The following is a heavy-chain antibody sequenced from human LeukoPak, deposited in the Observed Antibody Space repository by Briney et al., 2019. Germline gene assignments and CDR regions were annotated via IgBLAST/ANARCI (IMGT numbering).Heavy chain of an antibody. J-gene: IGHJ4*02. CDR1: GESFTDYF. CDR2: IHHSGST. Sequence: KPSETLSLTCGVYGESFTDYFWSWSRRPPGKGLEWIGEIHHSGSTKYNPSLKSRVTMSVDTSQKQFSLVLTSMTAADTAVYYCARGENFYWDFWGQGALVTVSS. CDR3: ARGENFYWDF. V-gene: IGHV4-34*01.